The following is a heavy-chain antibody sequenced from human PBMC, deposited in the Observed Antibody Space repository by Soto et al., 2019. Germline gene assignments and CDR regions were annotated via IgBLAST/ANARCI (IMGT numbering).Heavy chain of an antibody. V-gene: IGHV3-30*18. Sequence: QVQLVESGGGVVQPGRSLRLSCAASGFTFSSYGMHWVRQAPGKGLEWVAVISYDGSNKYYADSVKGRFTISRDNSKNTLYLQMNSLRAEDTAVYYCAKDQVSGVFGVVMVDYWGQGTLVTVSS. CDR2: ISYDGSNK. D-gene: IGHD3-3*01. CDR3: AKDQVSGVFGVVMVDY. J-gene: IGHJ4*02. CDR1: GFTFSSYG.